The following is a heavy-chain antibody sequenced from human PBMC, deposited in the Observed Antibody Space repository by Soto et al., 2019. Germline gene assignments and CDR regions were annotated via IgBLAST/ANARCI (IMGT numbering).Heavy chain of an antibody. D-gene: IGHD3-3*02. CDR1: GFTFSSYG. CDR2: IWYDGSNK. Sequence: GGSLRLSCAASGFTFSSYGMHWVRQAPGKGLEWVAVIWYDGSNKYYADSVKGRFTISRDNSKNTLYLQMNSLRAEAAAVYYCESARINISALKNYYSYGMDAWGQGTTVTVSS. V-gene: IGHV3-33*01. CDR3: ESARINISALKNYYSYGMDA. J-gene: IGHJ6*02.